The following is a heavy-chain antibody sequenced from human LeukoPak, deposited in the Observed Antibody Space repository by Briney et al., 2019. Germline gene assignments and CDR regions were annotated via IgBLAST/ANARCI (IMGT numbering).Heavy chain of an antibody. CDR2: IIPIFGTA. V-gene: IGHV1-69*13. J-gene: IGHJ4*02. CDR3: ARIYYDSSGYSGESDY. Sequence: SVKVSCKASGGTFSSYAISWVRQAPGQGLEWMGGIIPIFGTANYAQKFQGRVTITADESTSTAYMELSSLRSDDTAVYYCARIYYDSSGYSGESDYWGQGTLVTVSS. CDR1: GGTFSSYA. D-gene: IGHD3-22*01.